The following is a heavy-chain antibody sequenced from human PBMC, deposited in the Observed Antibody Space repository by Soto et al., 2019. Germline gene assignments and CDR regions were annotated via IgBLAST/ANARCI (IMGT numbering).Heavy chain of an antibody. CDR1: GFTFSSYG. CDR3: AKKGRYSSSWYFRYYYYDGMDV. CDR2: ISYDGSNK. V-gene: IGHV3-30*18. Sequence: QVQLVESGGGVVQPGRSLRLSCAASGFTFSSYGMHWVRQAPGKGLEWVAVISYDGSNKYYADSVKGRFTISRDNSQNTLYLKMNSLRAEDTAVYDCAKKGRYSSSWYFRYYYYDGMDVWGQGTTVTVSS. J-gene: IGHJ6*01. D-gene: IGHD6-13*01.